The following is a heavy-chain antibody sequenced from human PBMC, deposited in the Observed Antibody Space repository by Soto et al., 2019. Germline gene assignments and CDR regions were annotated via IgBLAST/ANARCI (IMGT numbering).Heavy chain of an antibody. V-gene: IGHV3-23*01. CDR2: ISGSGGST. CDR3: AKGYCSSTSCSTGAFDI. D-gene: IGHD2-2*01. Sequence: EVQLLESGGGLVQPGGSLRLSCAASGFTFSSYAMSWVRQAPGKGLEWVSAISGSGGSTYYADSVKGRFTISRDNSKNTLSLQMTSLRADDTAVYYCAKGYCSSTSCSTGAFDIWGQGTMVTVSS. J-gene: IGHJ3*02. CDR1: GFTFSSYA.